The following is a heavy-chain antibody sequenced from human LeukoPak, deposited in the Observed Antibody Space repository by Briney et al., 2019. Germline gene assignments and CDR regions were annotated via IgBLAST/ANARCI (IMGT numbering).Heavy chain of an antibody. CDR1: GGSISSGSYY. D-gene: IGHD6-19*01. Sequence: PSETLSLTCTVSGGSISSGSYYWSWIRQPAGKGLEWIGRIYTSGSTNYNPSLKSRVTISVDTSKNQFSLKLSSVTAADTAVYYCARDPYSSGWYDYWGPGTLVTVSS. V-gene: IGHV4-61*02. CDR2: IYTSGST. CDR3: ARDPYSSGWYDY. J-gene: IGHJ4*02.